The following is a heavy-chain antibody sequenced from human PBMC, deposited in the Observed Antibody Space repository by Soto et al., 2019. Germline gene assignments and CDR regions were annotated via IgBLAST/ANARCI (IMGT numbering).Heavy chain of an antibody. D-gene: IGHD1-7*01. CDR3: ARHRAGRGNSPRGMDV. V-gene: IGHV4-39*01. J-gene: IGHJ6*02. CDR1: GGSISSSSYY. Sequence: SETLSLTCTVSGGSISSSSYYWGWIRQPPGKGLEWIGSIYYSGSTYYNPSLKSRVTISVDTSKNQFSLKLSSVTAADTAVYYCARHRAGRGNSPRGMDVWGQGTTVTVSS. CDR2: IYYSGST.